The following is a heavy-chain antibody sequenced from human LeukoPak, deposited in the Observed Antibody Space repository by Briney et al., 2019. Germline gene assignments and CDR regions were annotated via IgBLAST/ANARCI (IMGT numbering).Heavy chain of an antibody. D-gene: IGHD6-19*01. CDR1: GYIFTNYG. V-gene: IGHV1-18*01. CDR2: NSGYNGNT. J-gene: IGHJ4*02. CDR3: ARVAPHRRLTSGWYYFDY. Sequence: ASVKVSCKASGYIFTNYGITWVRQAPGQGLEWMGWNSGYNGNTKYAQKLQGRVTMTTDTSTSTAYMELRSLRSDDTAVYYCARVAPHRRLTSGWYYFDYWGQGTLVTVSS.